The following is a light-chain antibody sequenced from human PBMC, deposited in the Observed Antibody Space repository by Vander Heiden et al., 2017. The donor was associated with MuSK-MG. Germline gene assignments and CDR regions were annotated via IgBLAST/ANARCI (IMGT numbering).Light chain of an antibody. CDR2: LNRDGSH. V-gene: IGLV4-69*01. CDR1: SGHSSYA. Sequence: QLVLPPSPSASASLAAAVRLTCTLGSGHSSYAIAWHQQTERGPRYWMSLNRDGSHSKGDGIPDRFSGSIAGAERYLTISSLQADDEADYFCQTWGTAIVVFGGGTKLTVL. J-gene: IGLJ2*01. CDR3: QTWGTAIVV.